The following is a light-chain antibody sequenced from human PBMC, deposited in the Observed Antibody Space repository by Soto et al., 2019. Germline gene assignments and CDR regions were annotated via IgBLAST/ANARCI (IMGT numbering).Light chain of an antibody. CDR1: RSDVGGDDL. V-gene: IGLV2-8*01. Sequence: QSALTQPPSASGSPGQSVTISCTGSRSDVGGDDLVSWYQQRPGKAPQLIISAVNKRPSGVPDRFSGSKSGNTASLTVSGLQAEDEADYYCQSYDSSLSGWVFGGGTQLTVL. J-gene: IGLJ3*02. CDR2: AVN. CDR3: QSYDSSLSGWV.